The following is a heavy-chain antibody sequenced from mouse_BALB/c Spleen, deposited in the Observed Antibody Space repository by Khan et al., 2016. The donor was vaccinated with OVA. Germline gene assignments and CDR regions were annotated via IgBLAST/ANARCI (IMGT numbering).Heavy chain of an antibody. CDR1: GYTFTSYS. CDR2: INPSNAYT. V-gene: IGHV1-4*01. D-gene: IGHD1-1*01. CDR3: ARDFHYYGSRGALDY. J-gene: IGHJ4*01. Sequence: QVQLQQSGAELARPGASVKMSCKASGYTFTSYSMHWIKQRPGQGLEWIGNINPSNAYTNYNQKFKDKATLTADKSSSTAYMQLSSLTSEYSAVYYCARDFHYYGSRGALDYWGQGTSVTVSS.